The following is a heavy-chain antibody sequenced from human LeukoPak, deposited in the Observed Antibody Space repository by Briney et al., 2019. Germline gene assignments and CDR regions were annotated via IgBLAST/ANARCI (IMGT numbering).Heavy chain of an antibody. CDR3: ARRWGSGNYYGSGSYLYYYYGMDV. CDR1: GGSFSGYY. J-gene: IGHJ6*02. Sequence: PSETLSLTCAVYGGSFSGYYWSWIRQPLGKGLEWIGEINHSGSTNYNPSLKSRVTISVDTSKNQFSLKLSSVTAADTAVYHCARRWGSGNYYGSGSYLYYYYGMDVWGQGTTVTVSS. V-gene: IGHV4-34*01. CDR2: INHSGST. D-gene: IGHD3-10*01.